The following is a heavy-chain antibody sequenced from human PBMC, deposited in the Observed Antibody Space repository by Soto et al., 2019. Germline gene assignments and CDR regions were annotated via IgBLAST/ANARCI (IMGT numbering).Heavy chain of an antibody. CDR1: GRAVNRYY. D-gene: IGHD3-3*01. J-gene: IGHJ5*02. CDR3: ATRITVFGLLIPPFDP. Sequence: PSETLSLTGAVYGRAVNRYYWNWFRQPPGKGLEWIGEINHTGGTNYNPSLKSRVTMSLDTSKNQFSLRLSSVNAADTAIYYCATRITVFGLLIPPFDPWGQGTQVTVSS. V-gene: IGHV4-34*01. CDR2: INHTGGT.